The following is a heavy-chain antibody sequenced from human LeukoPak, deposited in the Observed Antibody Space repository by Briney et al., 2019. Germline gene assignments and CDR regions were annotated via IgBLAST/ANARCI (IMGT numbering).Heavy chain of an antibody. CDR1: GFTFSSYA. Sequence: QPGGSLRLSCAASGFTFSSYAMSWVRQAPGKGLEWVSDISISGGSTYGADFVKGRFTISGGNSKNTLYLQMNSLRPEDTAVYYCARGSSWSQVHYFDYWGQGTLVTVSS. J-gene: IGHJ4*02. CDR2: ISISGGST. V-gene: IGHV3-23*01. CDR3: ARGSSWSQVHYFDY. D-gene: IGHD6-13*01.